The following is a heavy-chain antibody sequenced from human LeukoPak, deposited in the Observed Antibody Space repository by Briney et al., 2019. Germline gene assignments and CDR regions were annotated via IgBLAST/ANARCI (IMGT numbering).Heavy chain of an antibody. CDR3: ARATYYDFWSGYHNWFDP. CDR2: INPNSGGT. Sequence: ASVKVSRKASGYTFTGYYMHWVRQAPGQGLEWMGWINPNSGGTNYAQKFQGRVTMTRDTSISTAYMELSRLRSDDTAVYYCARATYYDFWSGYHNWFDPWGQGTLVTVSS. J-gene: IGHJ5*02. CDR1: GYTFTGYY. V-gene: IGHV1-2*02. D-gene: IGHD3-3*01.